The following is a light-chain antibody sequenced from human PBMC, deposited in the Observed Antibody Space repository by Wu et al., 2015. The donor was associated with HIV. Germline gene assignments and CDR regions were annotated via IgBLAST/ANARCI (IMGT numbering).Light chain of an antibody. CDR3: QQYNDWPPYS. V-gene: IGKV3-15*01. CDR2: DAS. Sequence: EIVMTQSPATLSVSLGERATLSCRASQSVGGDLAWYQQKPGQAPRLLIYDASTRAPGVPARFSGSGSGTEFTLTISSLQSEDLADYYCQQYNDWPPYSFGLGDQAGD. J-gene: IGKJ2*03. CDR1: QSVGGD.